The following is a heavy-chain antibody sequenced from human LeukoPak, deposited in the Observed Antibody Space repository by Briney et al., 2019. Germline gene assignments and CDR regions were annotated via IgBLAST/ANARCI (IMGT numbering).Heavy chain of an antibody. V-gene: IGHV3-23*01. J-gene: IGHJ4*02. D-gene: IGHD3-22*01. CDR3: AKGSYYDSSGSFYFDY. CDR1: GFTFSSYA. CDR2: ISGSGDNT. Sequence: GGSLRLSCVASGFTFSSYAMSWVRQAPGKRLEWVSGISGSGDNTYYADSVKGRFTISRDNSKNTLYVQVNSLGTEGTAAYYCAKGSYYDSSGSFYFDYWGQGTLVTVSS.